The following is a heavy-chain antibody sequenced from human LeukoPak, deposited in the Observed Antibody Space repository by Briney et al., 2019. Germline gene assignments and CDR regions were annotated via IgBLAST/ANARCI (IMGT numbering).Heavy chain of an antibody. CDR2: INPNSGNT. D-gene: IGHD6-19*01. V-gene: IGHV1-18*04. CDR1: GYTFTGYY. Sequence: ASVKVSCKASGYTFTGYYMHWVRQAPGQGLEWMGWINPNSGNTNYAQKLQGRVTMTTDTSTSTAYMELRSLRSDDTAVYYCARDGAVAGLDYWGQGTLVTVSS. CDR3: ARDGAVAGLDY. J-gene: IGHJ4*02.